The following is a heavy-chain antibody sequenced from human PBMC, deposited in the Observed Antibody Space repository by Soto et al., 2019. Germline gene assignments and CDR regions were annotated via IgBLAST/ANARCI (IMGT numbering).Heavy chain of an antibody. V-gene: IGHV1-69*04. CDR2: IIPILGIA. CDR3: ASPLGLHYYYGMDV. Sequence: SVKVSCKASGGTFSSYAISWVRQAPGQGLEWMGRIIPILGIANYAQKFQGRVTITADKSTSTAYMELSSLRSEDTAVYYCASPLGLHYYYGMDVWGQGTTVTVSS. J-gene: IGHJ6*02. CDR1: GGTFSSYA.